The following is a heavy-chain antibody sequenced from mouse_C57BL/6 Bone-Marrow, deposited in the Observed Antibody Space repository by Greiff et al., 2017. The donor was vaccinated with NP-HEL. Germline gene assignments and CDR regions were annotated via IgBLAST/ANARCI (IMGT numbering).Heavy chain of an antibody. V-gene: IGHV1-59*01. CDR2: IDPSDSYT. CDR1: GYTFTSYW. Sequence: QVQLQQPGAELVRPGTSVKLSCKASGYTFTSYWMHWVKQRPGQGLEWIGVIDPSDSYTNYNQKFKGKATLTVDPSSSTAYMQLSSLTSEDSAVYYCARDSTGDSSGYYFDYWGQGTTLTVSS. CDR3: ARDSTGDSSGYYFDY. D-gene: IGHD3-2*02. J-gene: IGHJ2*01.